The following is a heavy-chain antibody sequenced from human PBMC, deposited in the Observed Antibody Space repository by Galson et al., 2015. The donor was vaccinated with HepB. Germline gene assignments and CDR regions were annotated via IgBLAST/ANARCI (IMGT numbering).Heavy chain of an antibody. D-gene: IGHD3-10*01. Sequence: SLRLSCAASGFTFSSYSMNWVRQAPGKGLEWVSSISSSSSYIYYADSVKGRFTISRDNAKNSLYLQMNSLRAEDTAVYYCAREVTMVRGPVDYWGQGTLVTVSS. J-gene: IGHJ4*02. CDR1: GFTFSSYS. CDR2: ISSSSSYI. CDR3: AREVTMVRGPVDY. V-gene: IGHV3-21*01.